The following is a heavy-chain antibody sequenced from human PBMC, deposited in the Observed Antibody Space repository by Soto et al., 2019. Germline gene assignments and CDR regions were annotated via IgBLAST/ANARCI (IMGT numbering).Heavy chain of an antibody. V-gene: IGHV4-30-2*01. Sequence: SETLSLTCAVSGGSISSGGYSWSWIRQPPGKGLEWIGYIYHSGSTYYNPSLKSRVTISVDTSKNQFSLKLSSVTAADTAVYYCARIPESKRHIVVVPAATHYGMDVWGQGTTVTVSS. CDR2: IYHSGST. J-gene: IGHJ6*02. D-gene: IGHD2-2*01. CDR3: ARIPESKRHIVVVPAATHYGMDV. CDR1: GGSISSGGYS.